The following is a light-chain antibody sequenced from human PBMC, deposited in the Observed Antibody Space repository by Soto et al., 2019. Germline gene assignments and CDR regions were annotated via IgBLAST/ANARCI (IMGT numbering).Light chain of an antibody. CDR2: RIS. Sequence: QTVVTQEPSLTVSPGGTVTLTCALTTGAVTSDYYPNWFQRKPGQALRTLIYRISNKHSWTPARFSGSLLGGKAALTLSGVQPEDEADYYCVLLYGGAWVFGGGTQLTVL. V-gene: IGLV7-43*01. CDR3: VLLYGGAWV. CDR1: TGAVTSDYY. J-gene: IGLJ3*02.